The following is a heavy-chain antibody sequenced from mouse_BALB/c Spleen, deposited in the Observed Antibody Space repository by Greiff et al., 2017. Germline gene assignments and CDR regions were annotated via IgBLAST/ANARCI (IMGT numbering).Heavy chain of an antibody. CDR2: IWTGGGT. V-gene: IGHV2-9-2*01. Sequence: VQLQQSGPGLVAPSQSLSITCTVSGFSLTSYDISWIRQPPGKGLEWLGVIWTGGGTNYNSAFMSRLSISKDNSKSQVFLKMNSLQTDDTAIYYCVRANYYGSSYPLYYAMDYWGQGTSVTVSS. CDR3: VRANYYGSSYPLYYAMDY. J-gene: IGHJ4*01. CDR1: GFSLTSYD. D-gene: IGHD1-1*01.